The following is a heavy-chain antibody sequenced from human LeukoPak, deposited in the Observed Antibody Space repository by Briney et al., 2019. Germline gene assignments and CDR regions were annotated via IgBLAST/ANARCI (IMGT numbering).Heavy chain of an antibody. CDR1: GGSFSGYY. V-gene: IGHV4-34*01. Sequence: SETLSLTCAVYGGSFSGYYWSWIRQPPGKGLEWIGEINHSGSTNYNPSLKSRVTISVDTSKNQFSLKLSSVTAADTAVYYCARHERDCSGGSCYSNWFDPWGQGTLVTVSS. CDR2: INHSGST. J-gene: IGHJ5*02. CDR3: ARHERDCSGGSCYSNWFDP. D-gene: IGHD2-15*01.